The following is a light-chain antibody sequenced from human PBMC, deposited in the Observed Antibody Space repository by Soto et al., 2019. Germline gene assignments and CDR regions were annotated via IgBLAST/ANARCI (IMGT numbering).Light chain of an antibody. J-gene: IGKJ4*01. CDR1: QSISSNY. Sequence: EIVLTQSPGTLSLSPGERATLSCRASQSISSNYLAWYHQKPGQAPRLLIHGASRRAYGIPDRFSGSGSGTDFTLPISRLESQDFAVYYCQQYGSSPLTFGGGTKVEI. CDR3: QQYGSSPLT. V-gene: IGKV3-20*01. CDR2: GAS.